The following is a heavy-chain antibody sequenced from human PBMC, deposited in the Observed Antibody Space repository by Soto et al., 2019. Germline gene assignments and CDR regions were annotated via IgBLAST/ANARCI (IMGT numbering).Heavy chain of an antibody. CDR2: IYYSGST. J-gene: IGHJ4*02. Sequence: PSETLSLTCTVSGGSISSGGYYWSWIRQHPGKGLEWIGYIYYSGSTYYTPSLKSRVTISVDTSKNQFSLKLSSVTAADTAVYYCARAPQLLEWLPTSSFDYWGQGTLVTVPS. CDR3: ARAPQLLEWLPTSSFDY. V-gene: IGHV4-31*03. CDR1: GGSISSGGYY. D-gene: IGHD3-3*01.